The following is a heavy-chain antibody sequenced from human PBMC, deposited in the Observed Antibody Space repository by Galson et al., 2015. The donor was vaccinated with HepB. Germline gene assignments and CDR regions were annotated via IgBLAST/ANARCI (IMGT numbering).Heavy chain of an antibody. V-gene: IGHV3-30*04. J-gene: IGHJ4*02. CDR2: ISYDRSNK. CDR3: ARGDIVVVVARLDY. CDR1: GFTFSSYA. Sequence: SLRLSCAASGFTFSSYAMHWVRQAPGKGLEWVAVISYDRSNKYYADSVKGRFTISRDNSKNTLYLQMNSLRAEDTAVYYCARGDIVVVVARLDYWGQGTLVTVSS. D-gene: IGHD2-15*01.